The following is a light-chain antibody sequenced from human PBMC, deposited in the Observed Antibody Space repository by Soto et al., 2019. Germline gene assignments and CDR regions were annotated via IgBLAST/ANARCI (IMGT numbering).Light chain of an antibody. V-gene: IGLV2-14*01. Sequence: QSALTQPASVSGSPGQSITISCTGTSSDVGGYNRVSWYQQPPGKAPKLMIYDVSNRPSGVSNRFSGSKSGNTASLTISGLHAEDEADYYCFSYTGSSTPYVFGSGTKLTVL. J-gene: IGLJ1*01. CDR3: FSYTGSSTPYV. CDR1: SSDVGGYNR. CDR2: DVS.